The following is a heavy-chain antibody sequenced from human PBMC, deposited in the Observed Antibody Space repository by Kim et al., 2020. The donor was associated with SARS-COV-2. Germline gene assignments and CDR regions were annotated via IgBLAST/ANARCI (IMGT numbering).Heavy chain of an antibody. CDR2: ISAYNGNT. CDR3: ARDGHVLPAAGWNY. J-gene: IGHJ4*02. Sequence: ASVKVSCKASGYTFTDYGISWVRQAPGQGLEWMGWISAYNGNTNYAQKLQGRVTMTTDTSTSTAYLELRSLRSDDTAVYYCARDGHVLPAAGWNYWGQGTLVTVSS. V-gene: IGHV1-18*04. CDR1: GYTFTDYG. D-gene: IGHD2-2*01.